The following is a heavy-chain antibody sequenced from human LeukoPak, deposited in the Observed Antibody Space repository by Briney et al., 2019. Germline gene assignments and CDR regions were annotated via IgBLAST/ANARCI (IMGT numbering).Heavy chain of an antibody. J-gene: IGHJ6*03. CDR2: MNPNSGNT. CDR1: GYTFTSYD. CDR3: ARHVGYYYYMDV. V-gene: IGHV1-8*01. Sequence: ASVKVSRKASGYTFTSYDINWVRQATGQGLEWMGWMNPNSGNTGYAQKFQGRVTMTRDTSISTAYMELSSLRSEDTAVYYCARHVGYYYYMDVWGKGTTVTVSS.